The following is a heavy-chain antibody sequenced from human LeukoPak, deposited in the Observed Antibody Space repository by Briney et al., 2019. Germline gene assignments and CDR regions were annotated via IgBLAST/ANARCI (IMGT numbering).Heavy chain of an antibody. V-gene: IGHV4-4*07. CDR3: AREAVHYGSGSLDY. CDR1: GGSISSYY. Sequence: SETLSLTCTVPGGSISSYYWSWIRQPAGKGLEWIGRIHSSGSTNYSPSLKSRVTMLLDTSKNQFSLELSSVTAADTAVYYCAREAVHYGSGSLDYWGQGTLVTVSS. D-gene: IGHD3-10*01. CDR2: IHSSGST. J-gene: IGHJ4*02.